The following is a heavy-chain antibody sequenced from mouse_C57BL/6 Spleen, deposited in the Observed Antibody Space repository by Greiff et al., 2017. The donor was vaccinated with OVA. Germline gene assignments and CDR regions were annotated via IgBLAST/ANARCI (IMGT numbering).Heavy chain of an antibody. Sequence: VQLKESGGGLVQPKGSLKLSCAASGFSFNTYAMNWVRQAPGKGLEWVARIRSKSNNYATYYADSVKDRFTISRDDSESMLYLQMNNLKTEDTAMYYCVRSLYAMDYWGQGTSVTVSS. V-gene: IGHV10-1*01. CDR2: IRSKSNNYAT. J-gene: IGHJ4*01. D-gene: IGHD6-2*01. CDR1: GFSFNTYA. CDR3: VRSLYAMDY.